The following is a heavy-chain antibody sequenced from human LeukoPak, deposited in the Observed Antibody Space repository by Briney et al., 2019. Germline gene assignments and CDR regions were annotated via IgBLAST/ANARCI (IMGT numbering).Heavy chain of an antibody. D-gene: IGHD6-13*01. CDR1: GFTFSSYA. Sequence: GGSLRLSCVASGFTFSSYAMSWVRQAPGKGLEWVSGIRGSGTSTYHVDSVKGRFTISRDNSKNTLYLQMNSLRVEDTAIYYCAKGSLYSRPDANGYWGQGTLVTVSS. J-gene: IGHJ4*02. CDR3: AKGSLYSRPDANGY. V-gene: IGHV3-23*01. CDR2: IRGSGTST.